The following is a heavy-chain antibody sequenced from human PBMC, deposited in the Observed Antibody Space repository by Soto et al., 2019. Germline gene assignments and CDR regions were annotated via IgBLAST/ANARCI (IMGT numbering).Heavy chain of an antibody. CDR1: GFTFSSYG. J-gene: IGHJ6*02. V-gene: IGHV3-30*18. CDR2: ISYDGSNK. Sequence: GGSLRLSCAASGFTFSSYGMHWVRQAPGKGLEWVAVISYDGSNKYYADSVKGRFTISRDNSKNTLYLQMNSLGAEDTAVYYCAKGKLGGSFGMDVWGQGTTVTVSS. D-gene: IGHD3-16*01. CDR3: AKGKLGGSFGMDV.